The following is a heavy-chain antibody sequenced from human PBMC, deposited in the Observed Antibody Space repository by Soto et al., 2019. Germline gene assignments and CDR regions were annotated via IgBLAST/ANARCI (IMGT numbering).Heavy chain of an antibody. J-gene: IGHJ6*02. V-gene: IGHV3-66*01. CDR1: GFIVSSSY. D-gene: IGHD1-26*01. CDR2: IYSGGST. Sequence: EVQLVESGGGLVQPGGSLRLSCAASGFIVSSSYMSWVRQAPGKGLEWVSDIYSGGSTYYADSVKGRFTISRDNSKNTLYLQMNSLRAEDTAVYYCAREVISYSYYYYGMDVWGQATTVTVSS. CDR3: AREVISYSYYYYGMDV.